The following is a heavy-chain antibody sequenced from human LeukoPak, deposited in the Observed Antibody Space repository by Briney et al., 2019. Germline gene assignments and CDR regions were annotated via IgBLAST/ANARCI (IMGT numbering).Heavy chain of an antibody. D-gene: IGHD6-13*01. CDR2: INHSGST. CDR3: ARGIAGRDY. J-gene: IGHJ4*02. Sequence: SETLSLTCAVYGGSFSGYYWSWIRQPPGKGLEWIGEINHSGSTNYNPSLKSRVTISVDTSKSQFSLKLSSVTAADTAVYYCARGIAGRDYWGQGTLVIVSS. V-gene: IGHV4-34*01. CDR1: GGSFSGYY.